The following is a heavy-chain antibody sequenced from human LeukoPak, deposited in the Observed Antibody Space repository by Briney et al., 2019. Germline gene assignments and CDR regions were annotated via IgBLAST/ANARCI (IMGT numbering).Heavy chain of an antibody. V-gene: IGHV3-43*02. Sequence: GGSLRLSCAASGFTLHDYSIHWVRQVPGKGLEWVSIIVGDGGKSYYADSVKGRFTISRDNSKNSLYLQMNSLRTDATALYYCAKEGPTAVAGYFDYWGQGTLVTVSS. D-gene: IGHD6-19*01. J-gene: IGHJ4*02. CDR3: AKEGPTAVAGYFDY. CDR1: GFTLHDYS. CDR2: IVGDGGKS.